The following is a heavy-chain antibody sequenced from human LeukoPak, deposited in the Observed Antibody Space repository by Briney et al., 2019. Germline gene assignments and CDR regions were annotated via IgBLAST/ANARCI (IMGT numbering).Heavy chain of an antibody. V-gene: IGHV1-69*05. Sequence: SVKVSCKASGGTFSSYAISWVRQAPGQGLEWMGGIIPIFGTVNYAQKFQGRVTITTDESTSTAYMELSSLRSEDTAVYYCARVYGDYDGYYYYYYYMDVWGKGTTVTVSS. CDR2: IIPIFGTV. CDR1: GGTFSSYA. CDR3: ARVYGDYDGYYYYYYYMDV. D-gene: IGHD4-17*01. J-gene: IGHJ6*03.